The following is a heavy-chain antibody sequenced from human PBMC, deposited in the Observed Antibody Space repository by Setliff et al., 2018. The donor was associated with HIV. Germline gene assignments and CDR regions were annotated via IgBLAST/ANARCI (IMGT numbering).Heavy chain of an antibody. CDR1: GFTFSSYT. V-gene: IGHV3-21*04. CDR3: ARGKYGYLDYYYYSMDV. J-gene: IGHJ6*03. Sequence: PGGSLRLSCAASGFTFSSYTINWVRQAPGKGLEWVSSISSSSSYIYYADSVKGRVTITADKNTNTAYMEVTRLRSDDTAVYYCARGKYGYLDYYYYSMDVWGKGTRVTVSS. D-gene: IGHD5-12*01. CDR2: ISSSSSYI.